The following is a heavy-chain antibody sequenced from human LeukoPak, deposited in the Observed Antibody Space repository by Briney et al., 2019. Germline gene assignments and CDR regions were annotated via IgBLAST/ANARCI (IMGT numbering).Heavy chain of an antibody. D-gene: IGHD3-10*01. J-gene: IGHJ4*02. CDR1: GGSISSYY. V-gene: IGHV4-4*07. CDR3: ARVSYYYGSGSYLVDY. CDR2: ICTSGST. Sequence: SETLSLTCTVSGGSISSYYWSWIRQPAGKGLEWIGRICTSGSTNYNPSLKSRVTMSVDTSKNQFSLKLSSVTAADTAVYYCARVSYYYGSGSYLVDYWGQGTLVTDSS.